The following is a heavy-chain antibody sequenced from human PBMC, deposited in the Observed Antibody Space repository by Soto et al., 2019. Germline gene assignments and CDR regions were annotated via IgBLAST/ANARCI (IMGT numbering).Heavy chain of an antibody. CDR2: INAGYGNT. V-gene: IGHV1-3*01. CDR1: GYTFSSYA. D-gene: IGHD7-27*01. Sequence: GASVKVSFKASGYTFSSYAMHWVRQAPGQRLEWMGWINAGYGNTKSSQKFQDRVTISRDTSASTAYTELTSLRSEDTAVYYCARDTGDGTFDFWGQGTLVTVSS. J-gene: IGHJ4*02. CDR3: ARDTGDGTFDF.